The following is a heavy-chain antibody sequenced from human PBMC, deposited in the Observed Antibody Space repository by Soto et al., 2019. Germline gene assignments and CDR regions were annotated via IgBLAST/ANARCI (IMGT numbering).Heavy chain of an antibody. CDR3: ATDLATAWAFDS. J-gene: IGHJ5*01. D-gene: IGHD7-27*01. Sequence: QVQLVESGGGVVQPGRPLRLSCAASGFACSSHVMHWVRQVPGKGMEWVARISHDGSVTSYIDSVKGRFSISRDNSRNKQYLQMDSLSPAAPALYYCATDLATAWAFDSWGQGGLVTV. CDR1: GFACSSHV. V-gene: IGHV3-30*03. CDR2: ISHDGSVT.